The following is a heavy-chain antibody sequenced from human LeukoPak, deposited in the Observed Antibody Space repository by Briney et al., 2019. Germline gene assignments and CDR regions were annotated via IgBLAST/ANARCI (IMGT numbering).Heavy chain of an antibody. D-gene: IGHD2-15*01. CDR1: GGSICSYY. J-gene: IGHJ4*02. CDR3: ARDLVGHFDY. V-gene: IGHV4-59*01. CDR2: IYYSGST. Sequence: SETLSLTCTVSGGSICSYYWSWIRQPPGKGLEWIGYIYYSGSTNYNPSLKSRVTISVDTSKNQFSLKLSSVAAADTAVYYCARDLVGHFDYWGQGTLVTVSS.